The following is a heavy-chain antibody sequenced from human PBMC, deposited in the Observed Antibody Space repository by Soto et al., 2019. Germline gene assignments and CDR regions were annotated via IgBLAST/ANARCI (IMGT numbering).Heavy chain of an antibody. Sequence: SETLSLTCTVSGGSISSYYWSWIRQPPGKGLEWIGYIYYSGSTNYNPSLKSRVTISVDTSKNQFSLKLSSVTAADTAVYDCARGGYSSGWYDYWGQGTLVTVSS. V-gene: IGHV4-59*01. CDR3: ARGGYSSGWYDY. CDR1: GGSISSYY. CDR2: IYYSGST. J-gene: IGHJ4*02. D-gene: IGHD6-19*01.